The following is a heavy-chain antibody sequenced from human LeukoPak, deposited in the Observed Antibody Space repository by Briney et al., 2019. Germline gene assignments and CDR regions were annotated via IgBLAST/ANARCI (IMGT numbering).Heavy chain of an antibody. J-gene: IGHJ4*02. Sequence: PSETLSLTCTVYGGSISSYYWSWIRQPPGKGLEWIGYIYYSGSTNYNPSLKSRVTISVDTSKNQFSLKLSSVTAADTAVYYCARSTVTIPFDYWGQGTLVTVSS. V-gene: IGHV4-59*01. CDR2: IYYSGST. D-gene: IGHD4-17*01. CDR1: GGSISSYY. CDR3: ARSTVTIPFDY.